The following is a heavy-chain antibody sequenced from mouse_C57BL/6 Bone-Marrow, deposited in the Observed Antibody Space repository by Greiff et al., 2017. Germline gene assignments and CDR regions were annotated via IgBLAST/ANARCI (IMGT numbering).Heavy chain of an antibody. V-gene: IGHV1-26*01. CDR1: GYTFTDYY. D-gene: IGHD2-1*01. Sequence: EVQVVESGPELVKPGASVKISCKASGYTFTDYYMNWVKQSHGKSLEWIGDINPNNGGTSYNQKFKGKATLTVDKSSSTAYMELRSLTSEDSAVYYCAREGDGNFAYWGQGTLVTVSA. CDR3: AREGDGNFAY. CDR2: INPNNGGT. J-gene: IGHJ3*01.